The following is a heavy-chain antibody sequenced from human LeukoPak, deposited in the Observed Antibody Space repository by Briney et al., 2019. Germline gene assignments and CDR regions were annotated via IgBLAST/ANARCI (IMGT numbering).Heavy chain of an antibody. CDR3: AISLNPGGYAFDY. CDR2: IYPGESDT. V-gene: IGHV5-51*01. CDR1: GYRFTSYW. Sequence: GESLKISFKGSGYRFTSYWIGWVRPVPGKGVEWMGIIYPGESDTRYSPSFQGQVTISADKSISTAYLQWSSLKASDTAMYYCAISLNPGGYAFDYWGQGTLVTVSS. D-gene: IGHD5-12*01. J-gene: IGHJ4*02.